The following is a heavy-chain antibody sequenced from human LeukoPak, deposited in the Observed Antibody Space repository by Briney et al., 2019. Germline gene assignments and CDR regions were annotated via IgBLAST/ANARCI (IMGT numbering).Heavy chain of an antibody. CDR1: GFTFSTST. V-gene: IGHV3-21*01. D-gene: IGHD6-19*01. CDR3: ATGVRGYNSALDY. Sequence: GGSLRLSCAASGFTFSTSTMNWVRQAPGKGLEWVSSISSSSDYIYYADSVKGRFTISRDNAKNSLYLQMNSLRAEDTAVYYCATGVRGYNSALDYWGQGTLVTVSP. J-gene: IGHJ4*02. CDR2: ISSSSDYI.